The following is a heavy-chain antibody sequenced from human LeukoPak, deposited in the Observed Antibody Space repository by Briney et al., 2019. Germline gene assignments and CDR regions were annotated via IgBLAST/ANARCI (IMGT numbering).Heavy chain of an antibody. CDR3: ARHPDHYGDYGELYFDY. J-gene: IGHJ4*02. CDR1: GGSISSSSYY. CDR2: IYYSGST. D-gene: IGHD4-17*01. V-gene: IGHV4-39*01. Sequence: SETLSLTCTVSGGSISSSSYYWGWLRQPPGKGLEWIGSIYYSGSTYYNPSLKSRITISVDTSKNQFSLKLSSVTAADTAVYYCARHPDHYGDYGELYFDYWGQGTLVTVSS.